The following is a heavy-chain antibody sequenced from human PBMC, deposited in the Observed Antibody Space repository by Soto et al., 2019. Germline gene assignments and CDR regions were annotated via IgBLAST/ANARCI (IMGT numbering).Heavy chain of an antibody. CDR3: ARIAAAGLAAEYFQH. D-gene: IGHD6-13*01. CDR1: GGSISSSNW. CDR2: IYHSGST. J-gene: IGHJ1*01. Sequence: SETLSLTCAVSGGSISSSNWWSWVRQPPGKGLEWIGEIYHSGSTNYNPSLKSRVTISVDKSKNQFSLKLSSVTAADTAVYYCARIAAAGLAAEYFQHWGQGALVTVSS. V-gene: IGHV4-4*02.